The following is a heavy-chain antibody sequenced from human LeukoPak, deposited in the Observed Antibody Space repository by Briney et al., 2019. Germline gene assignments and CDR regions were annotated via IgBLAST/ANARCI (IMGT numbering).Heavy chain of an antibody. CDR3: AREWYCSSTSCHYYFEY. D-gene: IGHD2-2*01. CDR2: MHHSGKA. J-gene: IGHJ4*02. CDR1: GYSISSGYY. V-gene: IGHV4-38-2*02. Sequence: PSETLSLTCAVSGYSISSGYYWGWIRQPPGKGLEWIGSMHHSGKAYYNPSLRSRVTISLDTSKNQLSANLISVTAADTAVYYCAREWYCSSTSCHYYFEYWGQGTLVTVSS.